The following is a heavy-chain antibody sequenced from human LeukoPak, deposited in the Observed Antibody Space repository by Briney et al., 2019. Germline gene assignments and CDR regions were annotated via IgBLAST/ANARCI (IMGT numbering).Heavy chain of an antibody. CDR1: GGTFSSYA. D-gene: IGHD1-26*01. CDR2: IIPIFGTA. J-gene: IGHJ6*03. V-gene: IGHV1-69*13. CDR3: ARGPGARAGMDV. Sequence: ASVKVSCKASGGTFSSYAISWVRQAPGQGLEWMGGIIPIFGTANYAQKFQGRVTITADESTSTAYMELSSLRSEDTAVYYCARGPGARAGMDVWGKGTTVTVSS.